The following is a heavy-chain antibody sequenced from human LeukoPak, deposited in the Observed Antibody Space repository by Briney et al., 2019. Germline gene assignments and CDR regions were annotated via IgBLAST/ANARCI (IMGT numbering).Heavy chain of an antibody. V-gene: IGHV1-18*01. CDR1: GYTFTTYY. CDR2: ISAYNGNT. J-gene: IGHJ3*01. D-gene: IGHD6-13*01. Sequence: GASVKVSCKASGYTFTTYYISWVRQASGQGLEWMGWISAYNGNTNYAQKFQGRVTTTTDTSTSTAYMELRSLRSDDTAVYYCAREEGAPIAAANVWGLGTMVTVSS. CDR3: AREEGAPIAAANV.